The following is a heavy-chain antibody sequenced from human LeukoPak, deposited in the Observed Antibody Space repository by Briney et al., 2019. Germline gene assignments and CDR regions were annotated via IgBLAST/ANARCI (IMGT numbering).Heavy chain of an antibody. D-gene: IGHD2-2*01. V-gene: IGHV1-69*13. CDR2: ILPIFRMT. J-gene: IGHJ4*02. CDR3: AICSSTWSGDRPDS. CDR1: GGTFRNYP. Sequence: ASVKVSCKASGGTFRNYPISWVRQAPGQGLEWMGGILPIFRMTNYAEKFQGRVTITADESTTTAYLELNNLRSEDTAVYYCAICSSTWSGDRPDSWGQGSLVTVSS.